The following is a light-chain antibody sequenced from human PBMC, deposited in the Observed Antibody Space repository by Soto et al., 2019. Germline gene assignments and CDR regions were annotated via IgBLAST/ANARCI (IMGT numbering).Light chain of an antibody. CDR3: QQYGSSPLT. Sequence: EIVLTQSPGTLSLSAGERATLSCRASQGVSSRYLAWYQQKSGQAPRLLIYGASSRDTGIPDRFSGSGSGTDFTLTISRLEPEDFAVYYCQQYGSSPLTFGGGTKVEIK. J-gene: IGKJ4*01. V-gene: IGKV3-20*01. CDR1: QGVSSRY. CDR2: GAS.